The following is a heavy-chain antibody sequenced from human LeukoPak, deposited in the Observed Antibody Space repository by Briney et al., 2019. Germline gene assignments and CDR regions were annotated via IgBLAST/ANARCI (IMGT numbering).Heavy chain of an antibody. CDR1: GYTFTGYY. CDR2: INPNSGGT. V-gene: IGHV1-2*02. CDR3: ARGFYVWGSYRSPPFDY. Sequence: ASVKVSCKASGYTFTGYYMHWVRQAPGQGFEWMGWINPNSGGTNYAQKFQGRVTMTRDTSIGTAYMELSRLRSDDTAVYYCARGFYVWGSYRSPPFDYWGQGTLVTVSS. D-gene: IGHD3-16*02. J-gene: IGHJ4*02.